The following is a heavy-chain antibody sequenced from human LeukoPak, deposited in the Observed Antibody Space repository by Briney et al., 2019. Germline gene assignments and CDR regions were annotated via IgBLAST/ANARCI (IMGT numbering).Heavy chain of an antibody. Sequence: GGSLRLSCAASGFTFSSYAMSWVRQAPGEGLEWVSGISGSASSTNYADSVEGRFTISRDNSKNEVYLQMTSLRAEDTAVYYCAKDQARGYGSGSFSSDYWGQGTLVTVSS. CDR3: AKDQARGYGSGSFSSDY. CDR2: ISGSASST. D-gene: IGHD3-10*01. CDR1: GFTFSSYA. V-gene: IGHV3-23*01. J-gene: IGHJ4*02.